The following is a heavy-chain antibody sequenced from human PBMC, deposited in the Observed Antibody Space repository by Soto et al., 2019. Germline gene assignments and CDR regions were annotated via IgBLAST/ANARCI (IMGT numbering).Heavy chain of an antibody. D-gene: IGHD7-27*01. CDR3: ARGPAGDKVDY. Sequence: QVQLQESGPGLVKPSQTLSLTCTVSGGSISTNDYNWSWIRQSPDRGLEWIGHIYHGGTTYNNPSLKSXXTXAXVPSKNQFSLKLNSVSAADTAVYYCARGPAGDKVDYWGQGILVTVSS. CDR2: IYHGGTT. CDR1: GGSISTNDYN. V-gene: IGHV4-30-4*01. J-gene: IGHJ4*02.